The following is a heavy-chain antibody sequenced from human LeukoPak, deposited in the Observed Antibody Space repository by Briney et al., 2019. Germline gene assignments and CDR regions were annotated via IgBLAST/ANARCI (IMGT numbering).Heavy chain of an antibody. D-gene: IGHD7-27*01. V-gene: IGHV1-69*13. CDR3: ARARTDLESGDLAYAFEI. CDR1: GGTFSSYA. CDR2: IIPIFGTA. J-gene: IGHJ3*02. Sequence: GASVKVSCKASGGTFSSYAISWVRQAPGQGLEWMGGIIPIFGTANYAQKFQGRVTITADESTSTAYMELSSLRSEDTAVYYCARARTDLESGDLAYAFEIWGQGTMITVSS.